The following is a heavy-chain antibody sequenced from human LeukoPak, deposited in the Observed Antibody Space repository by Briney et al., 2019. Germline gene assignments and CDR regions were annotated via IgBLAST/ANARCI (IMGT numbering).Heavy chain of an antibody. D-gene: IGHD3-16*01. CDR2: INWNGGRI. V-gene: IGHV3-20*04. CDR1: GFTFDDFD. CDR3: AGERSDMIDD. Sequence: GGSLRLSCGASGFTFDDFDMGWVRQVPGQGLKWVSGINWNGGRIIYADSVKGRFTISRDNAKNSLYLQMNSLRVEDTAVYYCAGERSDMIDDWGQGTLVTVSS. J-gene: IGHJ4*02.